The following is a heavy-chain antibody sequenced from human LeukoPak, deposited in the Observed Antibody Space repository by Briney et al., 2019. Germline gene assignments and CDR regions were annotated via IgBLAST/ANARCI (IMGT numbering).Heavy chain of an antibody. CDR3: AILVGVLTGPDAFDI. D-gene: IGHD3-9*01. J-gene: IGHJ3*02. Sequence: GASVKVSCKASGYTFTSYGISWVRQAPGQGLEWMGWISAYNGNTNYAQKLQGRVTMTTDTSTSTAYMELRSLRSDDTAAYYCAILVGVLTGPDAFDIWGQGTMVTVSS. CDR1: GYTFTSYG. V-gene: IGHV1-18*01. CDR2: ISAYNGNT.